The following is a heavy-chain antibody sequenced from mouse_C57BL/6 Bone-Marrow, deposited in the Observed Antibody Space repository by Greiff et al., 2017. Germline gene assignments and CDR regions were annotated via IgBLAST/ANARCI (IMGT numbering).Heavy chain of an antibody. CDR3: AREGFTTVHGYWYWDV. CDR1: GYTFTSYW. J-gene: IGHJ1*03. CDR2: IDPSDSYT. Sequence: QVQLQQPGAELVMPGASVKLSCKASGYTFTSYWMHWVKQRPGQGLEWIGEIDPSDSYTTYNQKFKGKSTLTVDKSSSTAYMQLSSLTSEDSAVYYCAREGFTTVHGYWYWDVWGTGTTVTVSS. D-gene: IGHD1-1*01. V-gene: IGHV1-69*01.